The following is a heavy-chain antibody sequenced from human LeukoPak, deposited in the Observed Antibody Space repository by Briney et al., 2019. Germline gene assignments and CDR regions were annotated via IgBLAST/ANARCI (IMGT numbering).Heavy chain of an antibody. D-gene: IGHD6-19*01. CDR2: INHSGST. Sequence: PSETLSLTCAVYGGSFSGYYWSWIRQPPGKGLEWIGEINHSGSTNYNPSLKSRVTISVDTSKNQFSLKLSSVTAADTAVYYCARGSSEYSSGWHHLFHHWGQGTLVTVSS. J-gene: IGHJ4*02. V-gene: IGHV4-34*01. CDR1: GGSFSGYY. CDR3: ARGSSEYSSGWHHLFHH.